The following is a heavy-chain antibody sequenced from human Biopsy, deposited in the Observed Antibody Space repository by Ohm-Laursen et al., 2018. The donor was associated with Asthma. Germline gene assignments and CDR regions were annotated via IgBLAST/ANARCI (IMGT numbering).Heavy chain of an antibody. CDR3: ARTFHFWSPYHAEHYQL. J-gene: IGHJ1*01. V-gene: IGHV3-7*01. CDR2: IKHDGTEK. CDR1: GFTFGDYW. Sequence: SLRLSCAAFGFTFGDYWMSWVRQVPGKGLEWVANIKHDGTEKNQVDSMKGRFTISRDNAKNSLYLQMNSLRAEDTAVYYCARTFHFWSPYHAEHYQLWGQGTLVTVSS. D-gene: IGHD3-3*02.